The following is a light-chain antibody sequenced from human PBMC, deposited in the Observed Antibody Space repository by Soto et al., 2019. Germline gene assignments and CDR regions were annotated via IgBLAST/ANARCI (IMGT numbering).Light chain of an antibody. Sequence: EIVMTQSPDTLSVSPVERATLSCRASQSVNINLAWYQQKPGQAPRLLIYGASTRATGIPARFSGSGSGTEFTLTISSLQSEDFALYYCQQYINWPPGITFGQGTRLEIK. J-gene: IGKJ5*01. CDR3: QQYINWPPGIT. CDR1: QSVNIN. CDR2: GAS. V-gene: IGKV3-15*01.